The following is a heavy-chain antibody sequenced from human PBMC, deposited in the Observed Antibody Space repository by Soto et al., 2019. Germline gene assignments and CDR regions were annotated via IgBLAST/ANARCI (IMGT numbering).Heavy chain of an antibody. V-gene: IGHV3-30-3*01. Sequence: PGGSLRLSCAASGFTFSSYAMHWVRQAPGKGLEWVAVISYDGSNKYYADSVKGRFTISRDNSKNTLYLQMNSLRAEDTAVYYCARAGYYDSSGYPIHWFDPWGQGALVTVSS. CDR1: GFTFSSYA. CDR3: ARAGYYDSSGYPIHWFDP. J-gene: IGHJ5*02. D-gene: IGHD3-22*01. CDR2: ISYDGSNK.